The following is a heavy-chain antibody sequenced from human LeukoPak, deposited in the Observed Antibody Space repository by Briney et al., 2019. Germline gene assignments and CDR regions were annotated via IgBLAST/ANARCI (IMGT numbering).Heavy chain of an antibody. J-gene: IGHJ6*02. CDR2: ISSSGSTI. Sequence: GGSLRLSCAASGFTFSDYYMSWIRQAPGKGLEWVSYISSSGSTIYYADSVKGRFTISRDNAKNSLYLQMNSLRAEDTAVFYCARSHSGYDRYYYYGMDVWGQGTTVTVSS. CDR3: ARSHSGYDRYYYYGMDV. V-gene: IGHV3-11*01. D-gene: IGHD5-12*01. CDR1: GFTFSDYY.